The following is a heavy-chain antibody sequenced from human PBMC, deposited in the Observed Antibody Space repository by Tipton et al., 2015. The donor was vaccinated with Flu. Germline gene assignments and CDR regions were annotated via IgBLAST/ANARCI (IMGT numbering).Heavy chain of an antibody. J-gene: IGHJ4*02. CDR2: IYSSGGT. CDR1: GGSISNYY. V-gene: IGHV4-59*01. Sequence: TLSLTCTVSGGSISNYYWSWIRQPPGKGLEWIGYIYSSGGTNYSPSLKSRVTISLDASKSHFSLKLSSVTAADTAVYYCARGARGYSSSWYDYWGQGTPVTVSS. CDR3: ARGARGYSSSWYDY. D-gene: IGHD6-13*01.